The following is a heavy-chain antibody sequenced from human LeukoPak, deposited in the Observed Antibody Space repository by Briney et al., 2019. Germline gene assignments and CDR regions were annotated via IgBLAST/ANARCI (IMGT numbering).Heavy chain of an antibody. J-gene: IGHJ4*02. V-gene: IGHV4-4*09. CDR2: IYTSGST. D-gene: IGHD4-17*01. Sequence: PSETLSLTCTVSGGSISSYYWSWIRQPPGKGLEWIGYIYTSGSTNYNPSLKSRVTISVDTSKNQFSLKLSSVTAADTAVYYCAVGGTVTLFDYWGQGTLVTVSS. CDR3: AVGGTVTLFDY. CDR1: GGSISSYY.